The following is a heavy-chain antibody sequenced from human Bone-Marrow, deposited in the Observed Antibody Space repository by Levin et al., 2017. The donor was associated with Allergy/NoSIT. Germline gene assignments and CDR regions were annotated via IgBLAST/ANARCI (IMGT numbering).Heavy chain of an antibody. CDR1: GVTVTSSY. V-gene: IGHV3-53*01. Sequence: GESLKISCAASGVTVTSSYMTWVRQAPGKGLEWVSVVYPDGQTYYADSVKGRFSVSRDNSKNTMSLQMNNLKVEDTARYYCTTSGGVWYSGLLGWGLGTLVTVSS. CDR2: VYPDGQT. J-gene: IGHJ4*02. CDR3: TTSGGVWYSGLLG. D-gene: IGHD6-13*01.